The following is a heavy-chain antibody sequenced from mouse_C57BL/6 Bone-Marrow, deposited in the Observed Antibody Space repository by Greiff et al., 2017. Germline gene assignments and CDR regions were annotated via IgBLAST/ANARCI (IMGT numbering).Heavy chain of an antibody. CDR3: ATSTYYSNPRAMDY. Sequence: QVQLKQSGPGLVQPSQSLSITCTVSGFSLTSYGVHWVRQPPGKGLEWLGVIWSGGSTDYNAAFISRLSISKDNSKSQVFFKMNSLQADDTAIYXCATSTYYSNPRAMDYWGQGTSVTVSS. D-gene: IGHD2-5*01. J-gene: IGHJ4*01. CDR1: GFSLTSYG. V-gene: IGHV2-4*01. CDR2: IWSGGST.